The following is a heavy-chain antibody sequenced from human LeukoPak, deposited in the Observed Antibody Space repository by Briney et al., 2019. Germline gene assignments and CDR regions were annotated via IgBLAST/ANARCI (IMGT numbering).Heavy chain of an antibody. CDR1: GFTFSSYA. J-gene: IGHJ6*03. D-gene: IGHD3-10*01. Sequence: GGSLRLSCAASGFTFSSYAMSWVRQAPGKGLEWVSATSGSGGSTYYADSVKGRFTISRNNSKNTLYLQMNSLRAEDTAVYYCAKEGYYYGSGSYGNYYYYMDVWGKGTTVTVSS. CDR2: TSGSGGST. CDR3: AKEGYYYGSGSYGNYYYYMDV. V-gene: IGHV3-23*01.